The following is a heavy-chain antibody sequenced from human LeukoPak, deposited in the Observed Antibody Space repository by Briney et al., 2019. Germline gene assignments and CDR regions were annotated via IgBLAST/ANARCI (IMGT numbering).Heavy chain of an antibody. Sequence: SETLSLTCTVSGGSISSRSYFWGWIRQPPGKGLEWIGSIYYSGSTYYNPSLKSRVTISVDTSKNQFSLKLSSVTAADTAVYYCARIFRSSSSDIDYWGQGTLVTVSS. CDR3: ARIFRSSSSDIDY. D-gene: IGHD6-6*01. V-gene: IGHV4-39*01. CDR1: GGSISSRSYF. CDR2: IYYSGST. J-gene: IGHJ4*02.